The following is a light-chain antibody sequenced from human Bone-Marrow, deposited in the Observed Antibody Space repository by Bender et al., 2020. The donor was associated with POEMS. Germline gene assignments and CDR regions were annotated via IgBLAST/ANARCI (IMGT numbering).Light chain of an antibody. CDR2: EGN. Sequence: QSALTQPASVSGSPGQSITISCAGTNSDVGSYNLVSWYQHHPGKAPKLLIYEGNKRPSGVSNRFSGSKSGNTASLTISGLQAEDEAAYYCTSYTGTDRNTPVMFGGGTKVTVL. CDR3: TSYTGTDRNTPVM. J-gene: IGLJ3*02. V-gene: IGLV2-14*02. CDR1: NSDVGSYNL.